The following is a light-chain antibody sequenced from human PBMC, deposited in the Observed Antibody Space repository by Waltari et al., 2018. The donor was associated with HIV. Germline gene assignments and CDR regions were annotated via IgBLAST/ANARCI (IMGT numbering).Light chain of an antibody. CDR2: SNN. CDR1: RSNIGSNT. CDR3: AAWDDSLNGWV. V-gene: IGLV1-44*01. Sequence: SVLTLPPSASGTPGQRVTISCSGSRSNIGSNTVSWYQQLPGTAPKLFINSNNQRPSGVPDRFSGSKSGTSASLAISGLQSEDEADYYCAAWDDSLNGWVFGGGTKLTVV. J-gene: IGLJ3*02.